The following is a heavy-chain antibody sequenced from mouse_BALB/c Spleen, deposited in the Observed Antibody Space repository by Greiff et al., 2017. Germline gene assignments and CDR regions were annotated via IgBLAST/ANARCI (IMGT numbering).Heavy chain of an antibody. D-gene: IGHD2-5*01. CDR2: INPSTGYT. CDR3: ARVSNGYYFDY. Sequence: QVQLKESGAELAKPGASVKMSCKASGYTFTSYWMHWVKQRPGQGLEWIGYINPSTGYTEYNQKFKDKATLTADKSSSTAYMQLSSLTSEDSAVYYCARVSNGYYFDYWGQGTTLTVSS. J-gene: IGHJ2*01. V-gene: IGHV1-7*01. CDR1: GYTFTSYW.